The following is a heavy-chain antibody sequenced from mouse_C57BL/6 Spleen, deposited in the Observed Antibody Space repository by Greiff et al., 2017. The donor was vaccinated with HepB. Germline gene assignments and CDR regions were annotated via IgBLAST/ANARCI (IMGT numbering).Heavy chain of an antibody. V-gene: IGHV14-4*01. J-gene: IGHJ2*01. CDR2: IDPENGDT. CDR1: GFNIKDDY. D-gene: IGHD2-1*01. Sequence: EVKLMESGAELVRPGASVKLSCTASGFNIKDDYMHWVKQRPEQGLEWIGWIDPENGDTEYASKFQGKATITADTSSNTAYLQLSSLTSEDTAVYYCTTGGNSFDYWGQGTTLTVSS. CDR3: TTGGNSFDY.